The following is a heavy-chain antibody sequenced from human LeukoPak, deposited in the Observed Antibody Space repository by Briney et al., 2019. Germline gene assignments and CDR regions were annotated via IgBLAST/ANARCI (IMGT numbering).Heavy chain of an antibody. V-gene: IGHV1-18*01. D-gene: IGHD4-17*01. J-gene: IGHJ6*02. CDR3: ARMNGDYYYYGMDV. Sequence: RASVKVSCKASGYTFTSYGISWVRQAPGQGLEWVGWISAYNGNTNYAQKLQGRVTMTTDTSTSTAYMELRSLRSDDTAVYYCARMNGDYYYYGMDVWGQGTTVTVSS. CDR2: ISAYNGNT. CDR1: GYTFTSYG.